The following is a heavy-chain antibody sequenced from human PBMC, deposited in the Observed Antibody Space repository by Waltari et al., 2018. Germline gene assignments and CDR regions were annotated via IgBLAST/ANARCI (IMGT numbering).Heavy chain of an antibody. CDR1: GYTFTGYY. Sequence: QVQLVQSGAEVKKPGASVKVSCKASGYTFTGYYMHWVRQAPGQGLEWMGWINPTSGGTNYAQKFQGRVTMTRDTSISTAYMELSRLRSEDTAVYYCARGPYGDYGGGFDYWGQGTLVTVSS. J-gene: IGHJ4*02. V-gene: IGHV1-2*02. CDR2: INPTSGGT. D-gene: IGHD4-17*01. CDR3: ARGPYGDYGGGFDY.